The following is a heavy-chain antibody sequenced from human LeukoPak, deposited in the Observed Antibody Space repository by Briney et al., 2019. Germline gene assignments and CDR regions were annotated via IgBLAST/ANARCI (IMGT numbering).Heavy chain of an antibody. D-gene: IGHD3-22*01. Sequence: GGSLRLSCAASGFTFNIYSMSWVRQAPGKGLEWVSSITSSGDATFYADSVKDRFTISRDNSKNMLYPQMSRLRAEDTAVYYCAKDRPNYHESNGHYYRPNGDYWGQGTLVTVSS. CDR1: GFTFNIYS. CDR2: ITSSGDAT. V-gene: IGHV3-23*01. J-gene: IGHJ4*02. CDR3: AKDRPNYHESNGHYYRPNGDY.